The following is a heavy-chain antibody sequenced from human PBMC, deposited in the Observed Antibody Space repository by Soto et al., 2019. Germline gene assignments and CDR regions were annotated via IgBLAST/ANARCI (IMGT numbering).Heavy chain of an antibody. J-gene: IGHJ6*02. Sequence: SETLSLTFSVSGCAISIGCYSWSWNRQPPGKGLEWIGYIYHSGRTYYNPSLKSRVTISVDRSKNQFSLKLSSVTAADTAVYYCARVSGSYYYGMDVWGQGTTVT. D-gene: IGHD1-26*01. CDR1: GCAISIGCYS. CDR2: IYHSGRT. CDR3: ARVSGSYYYGMDV. V-gene: IGHV4-30-2*01.